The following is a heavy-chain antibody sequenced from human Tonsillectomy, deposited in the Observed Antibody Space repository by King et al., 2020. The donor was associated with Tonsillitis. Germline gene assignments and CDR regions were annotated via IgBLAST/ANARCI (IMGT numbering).Heavy chain of an antibody. CDR2: IIPIFDTT. CDR1: GDTFSNYA. CDR3: ARVGEGGPSSYYGMDV. Sequence: QLVQSGAEVKKPGSSVKVSCKASGDTFSNYAISWGRQSPGQGIGGMGVIIPIFDTTNYAQKLQGRVTITADESRRTAYLELSSLRSEDTGVYYCARVGEGGPSSYYGMDVWGQGTTVTVSS. V-gene: IGHV1-69*12. D-gene: IGHD3-16*01. J-gene: IGHJ6*02.